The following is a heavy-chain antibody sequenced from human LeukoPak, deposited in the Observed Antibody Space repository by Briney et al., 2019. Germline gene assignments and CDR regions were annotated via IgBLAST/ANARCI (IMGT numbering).Heavy chain of an antibody. J-gene: IGHJ4*02. V-gene: IGHV3-48*03. CDR3: ARVSYYDSSGYEENPVFDY. Sequence: GGSLRLSCAASGFTFSSYEMNWVRQAPGKRLEWVSYISSSGSTIYYADSVEGRFTISRDNAKNSLYLQMNSLRAEDTAVYYCARVSYYDSSGYEENPVFDYWGQGTLVTVSS. D-gene: IGHD3-22*01. CDR1: GFTFSSYE. CDR2: ISSSGSTI.